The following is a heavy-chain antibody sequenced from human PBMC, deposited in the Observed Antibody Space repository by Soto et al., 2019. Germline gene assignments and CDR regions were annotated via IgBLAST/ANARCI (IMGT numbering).Heavy chain of an antibody. D-gene: IGHD3-10*01. CDR3: ARGVGSGSYYNQYNWFDP. CDR1: GYTFTNYG. Sequence: ASVKVSCKASGYTFTNYGISWVRQARGQGLEWMGWISAYNGNTKYAQKLQGRVTMTTDTSTSTAYMELRSLRSDDTAVYYCARGVGSGSYYNQYNWFDPWGQGTLVTVSS. CDR2: ISAYNGNT. J-gene: IGHJ5*02. V-gene: IGHV1-18*01.